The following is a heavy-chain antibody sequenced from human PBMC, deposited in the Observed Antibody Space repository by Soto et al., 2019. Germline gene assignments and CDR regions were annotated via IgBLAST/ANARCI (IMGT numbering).Heavy chain of an antibody. V-gene: IGHV1-2*04. J-gene: IGHJ6*03. D-gene: IGHD5-12*01. CDR3: AIESGGATATLDYYYFYMDV. Sequence: QVQLVQSGAEVRKPGASVTVSCRSSGDSFNDYYIHWVRQAPGQGFEWMGWINPNGGVTKYAQKFQGWVSMTRDTSIRTVYMQLSRLRSDDTAVYYCAIESGGATATLDYYYFYMDVWGTGTTVTVSS. CDR1: GDSFNDYY. CDR2: INPNGGVT.